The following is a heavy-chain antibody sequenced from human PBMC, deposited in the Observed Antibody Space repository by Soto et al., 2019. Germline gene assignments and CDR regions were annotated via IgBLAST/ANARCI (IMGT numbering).Heavy chain of an antibody. CDR1: GYTFTGYY. CDR2: INPNGGGT. V-gene: IGHV1-2*02. Sequence: QVQLVQSGAEVKKPGASVKVSCKASGYTFTGYYMHWVRQAPGQGLEWMGWINPNGGGTNYAQKVQGRVTMTRDTSISTAYMELSRLRSDDTAVYYCARDTLYCSGGSCYFYYYYGMDVWGQGTTVTVSS. CDR3: ARDTLYCSGGSCYFYYYYGMDV. J-gene: IGHJ6*02. D-gene: IGHD2-15*01.